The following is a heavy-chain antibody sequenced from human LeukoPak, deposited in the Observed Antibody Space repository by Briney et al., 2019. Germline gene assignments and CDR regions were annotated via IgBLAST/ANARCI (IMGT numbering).Heavy chain of an antibody. Sequence: SETLSLTCAVYGGSFSGYYWSWIRQPPGKGLEWIGEINHSGSTNYNPSLKSRVTISVDTSKDQFSLKLSSVTAADTALYYCARAKDIVVVPAAEDPYYYGMDVWGQGTTVTVSS. V-gene: IGHV4-34*01. CDR1: GGSFSGYY. CDR2: INHSGST. D-gene: IGHD2-2*01. CDR3: ARAKDIVVVPAAEDPYYYGMDV. J-gene: IGHJ6*02.